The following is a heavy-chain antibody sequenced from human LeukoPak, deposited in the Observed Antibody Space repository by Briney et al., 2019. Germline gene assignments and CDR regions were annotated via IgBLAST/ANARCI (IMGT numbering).Heavy chain of an antibody. CDR2: IKSKTGGGKK. CDR3: TTELIYGSGSYYKGDY. Sequence: GGSLRLSCAASGFTFSNAWMSWVRQAPGKGLEWVGRIKSKTGGGKKDYAAPVKGRFTISRDDSKNTLYLQMNSLKTEDTAVYYCTTELIYGSGSYYKGDYWGQGTLVTVSS. J-gene: IGHJ4*02. V-gene: IGHV3-15*01. CDR1: GFTFSNAW. D-gene: IGHD3-10*01.